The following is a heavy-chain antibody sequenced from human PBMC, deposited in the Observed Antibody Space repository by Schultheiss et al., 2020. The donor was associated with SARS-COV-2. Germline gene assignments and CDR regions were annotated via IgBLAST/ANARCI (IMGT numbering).Heavy chain of an antibody. J-gene: IGHJ4*02. CDR3: ARAGRFLEWLFSY. V-gene: IGHV4-61*08. CDR1: DGSISSGDYY. D-gene: IGHD3-3*01. Sequence: SETLSLTCIVSDGSISSGDYYWGWIRQPPGKGLEWIGYIYYSGSTNYNPSLKSRVTISVDTSKNQFSLKLSSVTAADTAVYYCARAGRFLEWLFSYWGQGTLVTVSS. CDR2: IYYSGST.